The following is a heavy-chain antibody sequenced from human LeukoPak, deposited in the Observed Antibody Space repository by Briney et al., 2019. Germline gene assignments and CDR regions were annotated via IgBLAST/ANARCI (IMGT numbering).Heavy chain of an antibody. CDR1: GFTFSNYW. CDR2: INQDGSEE. Sequence: GGSLRLSCAASGFTFSNYWMTWVRQAPGKGLEWVAHINQDGSEEHYMDSVKARFTISRDNAKKSLYLQMNNLRAEDTAVYYCATDGAGFDTWGQGVLVTVSS. CDR3: ATDGAGFDT. V-gene: IGHV3-7*03. J-gene: IGHJ5*02.